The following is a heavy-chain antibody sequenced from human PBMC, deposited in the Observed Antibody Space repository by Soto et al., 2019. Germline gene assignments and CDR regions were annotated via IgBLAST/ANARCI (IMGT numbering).Heavy chain of an antibody. D-gene: IGHD3-3*01. J-gene: IGHJ2*01. CDR1: GFTFSSYA. Sequence: GGSLRLSCSASGFTFSSYAMHWVRQAPGKGLEWVSAISASGGSTYYADSVKGRFTISRDNSKNTLYLQMNSLRAEDTAVYYCAKRRSFGVSWYFDLWGRGTLVTVS. V-gene: IGHV3-23*01. CDR2: ISASGGST. CDR3: AKRRSFGVSWYFDL.